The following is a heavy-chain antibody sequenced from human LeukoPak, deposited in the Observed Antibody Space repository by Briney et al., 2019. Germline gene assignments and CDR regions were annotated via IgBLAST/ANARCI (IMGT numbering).Heavy chain of an antibody. V-gene: IGHV1-2*02. CDR3: ARDQSRYSLYYYYGMDV. J-gene: IGHJ6*02. D-gene: IGHD1-26*01. CDR1: GYTFTGYY. Sequence: GASVKVSYKASGYTFTGYYMHWVRQAPGQGLEWMGWINPNSGGTNYAQKFQGRVTMTRDTSISTAYMELSRLRSDDTAVYYCARDQSRYSLYYYYGMDVWGQGTTVTVSS. CDR2: INPNSGGT.